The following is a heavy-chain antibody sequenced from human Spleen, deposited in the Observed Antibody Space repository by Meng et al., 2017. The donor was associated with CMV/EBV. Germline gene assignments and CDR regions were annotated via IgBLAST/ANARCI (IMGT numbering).Heavy chain of an antibody. Sequence: GGSLRLSCAASGFPFSDYYMTWIRQAPGKGLEWLSYISSGATNIYYADSVEGRFTISRDNAKNSLYLQMNSLRAEDTAVYYCARDLDWNYGYFGLDVWGQGTTVTVSS. CDR3: ARDLDWNYGYFGLDV. V-gene: IGHV3-11*04. CDR2: ISSGATNI. D-gene: IGHD1-7*01. CDR1: GFPFSDYY. J-gene: IGHJ6*02.